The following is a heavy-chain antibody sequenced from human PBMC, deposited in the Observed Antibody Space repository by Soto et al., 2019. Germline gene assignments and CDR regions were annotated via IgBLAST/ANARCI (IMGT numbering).Heavy chain of an antibody. Sequence: QVQLVQSGAEVKKPGASVKVSCKASSYTFLTYGISWVRQAPGQGLEWMGWISVYNGNTNYAQKLQGRVAMTTDTATSTAYMELRRLRSDDTAVYFCARVTSSVIDYWGQGTLVTVSS. CDR2: ISVYNGNT. V-gene: IGHV1-18*01. D-gene: IGHD6-6*01. CDR1: SYTFLTYG. CDR3: ARVTSSVIDY. J-gene: IGHJ4*02.